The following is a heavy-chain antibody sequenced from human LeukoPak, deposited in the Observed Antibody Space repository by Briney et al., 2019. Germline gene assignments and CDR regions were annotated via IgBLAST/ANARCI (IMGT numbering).Heavy chain of an antibody. Sequence: GGSLRLSCAASGFTFSSYAMSWVRQAPGKGLEWVSAISGSGGSTYYADSVKGRFTISRDNSKNTLYLQMNSLRAEDTAVYYCAKGPDYAGHYYYYYGMDVWGQGTTVTVSS. V-gene: IGHV3-23*01. CDR3: AKGPDYAGHYYYYYGMDV. CDR2: ISGSGGST. CDR1: GFTFSSYA. D-gene: IGHD4-17*01. J-gene: IGHJ6*02.